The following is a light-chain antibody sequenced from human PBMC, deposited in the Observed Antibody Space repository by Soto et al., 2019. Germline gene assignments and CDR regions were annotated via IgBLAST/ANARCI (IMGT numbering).Light chain of an antibody. V-gene: IGKV3-15*01. CDR2: GAS. Sequence: EIVMTQSPATLSVSPGERATLSCRASQSVSSNLAWYQQKPGQAPRLLISGASTRATGIPARFSGSGSGTEFTLTIGSLQSGDFAIYYCQQYNGWPRTFGQGTKLEIK. CDR3: QQYNGWPRT. J-gene: IGKJ2*01. CDR1: QSVSSN.